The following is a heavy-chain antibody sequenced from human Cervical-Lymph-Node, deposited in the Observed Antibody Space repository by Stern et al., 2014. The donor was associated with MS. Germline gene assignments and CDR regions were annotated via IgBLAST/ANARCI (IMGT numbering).Heavy chain of an antibody. V-gene: IGHV1-46*02. J-gene: IGHJ6*02. CDR1: EYTHNNYL. D-gene: IGHD2-15*01. CDR3: AVRYCSGGRCYSVPDV. Sequence: VQLLESGSEVKKPGASVKVSCKASEYTHNNYLIHWVRQAPGQRTDWIGVINPSGATNYAQKVQDRVTMTTDASTSTFYMELSRLRSEDTAVYYCAVRYCSGGRCYSVPDVWGQGTTVIVSS. CDR2: INPSGAT.